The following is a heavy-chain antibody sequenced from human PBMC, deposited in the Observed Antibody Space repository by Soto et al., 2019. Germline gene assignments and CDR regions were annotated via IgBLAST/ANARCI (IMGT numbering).Heavy chain of an antibody. Sequence: PGGSLRLSCAASGFTFNFYAMSWVRQAPGKGLEWVSAVSPGGTNTYYADSVRGRFTISRDNSRNTLSLQMSSLRAEDTAVYYCAKPYDYGDPAPYFDGWGQGTLVTVSS. CDR2: VSPGGTNT. J-gene: IGHJ4*02. D-gene: IGHD4-17*01. CDR1: GFTFNFYA. V-gene: IGHV3-23*01. CDR3: AKPYDYGDPAPYFDG.